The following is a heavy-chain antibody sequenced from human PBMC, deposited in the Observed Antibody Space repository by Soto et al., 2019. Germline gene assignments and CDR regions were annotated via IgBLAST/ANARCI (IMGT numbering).Heavy chain of an antibody. Sequence: ASVEVSCKASGYSFSSYCITWVRQAPGQGLEWVGWISGYNGNTNYAQSLQGRVTMATDTSTSTAYMDLRSLRSDDTAVYYCARGDDYYGMDVWGQGATVTVSS. CDR1: GYSFSSYC. CDR2: ISGYNGNT. CDR3: ARGDDYYGMDV. J-gene: IGHJ6*02. V-gene: IGHV1-18*04.